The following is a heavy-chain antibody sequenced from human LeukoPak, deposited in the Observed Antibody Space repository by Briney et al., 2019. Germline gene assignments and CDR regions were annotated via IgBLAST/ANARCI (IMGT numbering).Heavy chain of an antibody. CDR3: AKDYPPGYSSGWYNYYYGMDV. Sequence: GESLRLSCAASGFTFDDYAMHWVRQAPGKGLEWVSGISWNSGSIGYADSVKGRFTISRDNAKNSLYLQMNSLRAEDTALYYCAKDYPPGYSSGWYNYYYGMDVWGQGTTVTVSS. CDR1: GFTFDDYA. D-gene: IGHD6-19*01. V-gene: IGHV3-9*01. CDR2: ISWNSGSI. J-gene: IGHJ6*02.